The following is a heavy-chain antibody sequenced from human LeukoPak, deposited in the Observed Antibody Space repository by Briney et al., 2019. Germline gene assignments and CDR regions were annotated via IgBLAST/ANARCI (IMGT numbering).Heavy chain of an antibody. CDR1: GYTFTSYV. J-gene: IGHJ4*02. D-gene: IGHD3-22*01. CDR3: ATISGYDSSGPPFDY. Sequence: ASVKVSCKASGYTFTSYVICWVRQAPGQGLEWVGWISAKTGNTNNAQKLQGRGTMTTDTSTSTAYMELRSLRSDDTGVYYCATISGYDSSGPPFDYWGQGTLVTVSS. V-gene: IGHV1-18*01. CDR2: ISAKTGNT.